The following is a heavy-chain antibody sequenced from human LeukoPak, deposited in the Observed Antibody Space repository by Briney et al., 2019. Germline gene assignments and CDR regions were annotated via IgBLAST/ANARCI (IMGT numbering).Heavy chain of an antibody. CDR3: ARGHKHAQYYYGSGSYYQPTYYFDY. CDR1: GGSFSGYY. CDR2: INHSGST. D-gene: IGHD3-10*01. V-gene: IGHV4-34*01. Sequence: SETLSLTCAVYGGSFSGYYWSWIRQPPGKGLEWIGEINHSGSTNYNPSLKSRVTISVDTSKNQFSLKLSSVTAADTAVYYCARGHKHAQYYYGSGSYYQPTYYFDYWGQGTLVTVSS. J-gene: IGHJ4*02.